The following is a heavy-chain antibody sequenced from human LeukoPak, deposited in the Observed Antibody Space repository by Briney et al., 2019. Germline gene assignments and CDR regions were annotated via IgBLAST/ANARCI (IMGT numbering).Heavy chain of an antibody. CDR2: IYSVGST. D-gene: IGHD3-22*01. CDR3: ARDKGDYHTSGSLFIF. Sequence: PGGSLRLSCAASGFIVSGDFMSWVRQAPGKGLEWVSVIYSVGSTYYADSVKGRFTISRDNAKNSLYLQMSSLRVKDTAVYYCARDKGDYHTSGSLFIFGGQGTLVTVSS. J-gene: IGHJ4*02. CDR1: GFIVSGDF. V-gene: IGHV3-53*01.